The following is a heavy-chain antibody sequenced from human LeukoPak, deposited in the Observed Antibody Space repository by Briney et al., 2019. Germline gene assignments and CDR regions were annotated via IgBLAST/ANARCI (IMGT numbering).Heavy chain of an antibody. J-gene: IGHJ4*02. V-gene: IGHV3-23*01. CDR3: AKSSYYDTSGSYREYYFDY. D-gene: IGHD3-22*01. CDR1: RFAFSNYG. CDR2: ISGSGGST. Sequence: GGSLRLSCAVSRFAFSNYGMSWVRQAPGKGLEWVSAISGSGGSTYYADSVRGRFTISRDNSKNTLYLQMNSLRAEDTALYYCAKSSYYDTSGSYREYYFDYWGQGALVTVSS.